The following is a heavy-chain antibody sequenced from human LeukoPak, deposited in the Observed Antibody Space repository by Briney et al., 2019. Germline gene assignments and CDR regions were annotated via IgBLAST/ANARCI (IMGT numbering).Heavy chain of an antibody. CDR1: GFTFSSYA. CDR3: ARDRGGWRYYGMDV. J-gene: IGHJ6*02. V-gene: IGHV3-30-3*01. CDR2: ISYDGSNN. D-gene: IGHD3-10*01. Sequence: GGSLRLSCAASGFTFSSYAMHWVRQAPGKGLEWVAIISYDGSNNYYADSVKGRFTISRDNSKNTLSLQMNSLRPEDTAVYYCARDRGGWRYYGMDVWGQGTTVTVSS.